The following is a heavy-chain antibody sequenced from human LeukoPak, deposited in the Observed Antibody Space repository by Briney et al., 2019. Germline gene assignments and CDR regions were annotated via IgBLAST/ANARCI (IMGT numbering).Heavy chain of an antibody. J-gene: IGHJ6*02. V-gene: IGHV3-30*18. Sequence: GGSLRLSCSASGFTFSSYGMHCVRQAPGKGLEGVAVISYDGSNKYYADSVKGRFTLSRDNSKTTLYLQMNSLRAEDTAVYYCAKEVVPAAKNYYGMDVWGQGTTVTVSS. CDR1: GFTFSSYG. CDR3: AKEVVPAAKNYYGMDV. D-gene: IGHD2-2*01. CDR2: ISYDGSNK.